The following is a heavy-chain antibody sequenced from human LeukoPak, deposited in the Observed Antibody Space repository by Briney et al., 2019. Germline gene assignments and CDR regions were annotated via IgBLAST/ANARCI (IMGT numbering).Heavy chain of an antibody. V-gene: IGHV3-7*01. CDR1: GFSFTTYW. CDR2: INQDGTEK. D-gene: IGHD3-10*02. J-gene: IGHJ6*04. Sequence: GGSLRLSCAASGFSFTTYWMSWVRQAPGKGLEWVANINQDGTEKYYVDSVKGRFTISRDNAKNSLYLQMNSLRAEDTAVYYCAELGITMIGGVWGKGTTVTISS. CDR3: AELGITMIGGV.